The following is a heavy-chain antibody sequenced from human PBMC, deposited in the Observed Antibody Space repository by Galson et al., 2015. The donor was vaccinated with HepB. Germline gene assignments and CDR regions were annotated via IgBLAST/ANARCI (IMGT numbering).Heavy chain of an antibody. CDR2: IYYSGST. Sequence: LSLTCTVSGGSISSSSYYWGWIRQPPGKGLEWIGSIYYSGSTYYNPSLKSRVTISVDTSKNQFSLKLSSVTAADTAVYYCARERTGEGGLRYFDYWGQGTLVTVSS. CDR1: GGSISSSSYY. J-gene: IGHJ4*02. CDR3: ARERTGEGGLRYFDY. D-gene: IGHD7-27*01. V-gene: IGHV4-39*02.